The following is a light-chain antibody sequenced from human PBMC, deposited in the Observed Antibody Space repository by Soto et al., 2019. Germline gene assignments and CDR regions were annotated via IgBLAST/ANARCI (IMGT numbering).Light chain of an antibody. V-gene: IGKV3-15*01. CDR1: QSVSSN. Sequence: IVMTQSPATLSLSPGERATLSCRASQSVSSNLAWYQQKPGQAPRLLIYGASTRATGIPARFSGSGSGTEFTLTISSLQSEDVAVYYCQHYNSWPPWTFGQGTKVEIK. CDR2: GAS. J-gene: IGKJ1*01. CDR3: QHYNSWPPWT.